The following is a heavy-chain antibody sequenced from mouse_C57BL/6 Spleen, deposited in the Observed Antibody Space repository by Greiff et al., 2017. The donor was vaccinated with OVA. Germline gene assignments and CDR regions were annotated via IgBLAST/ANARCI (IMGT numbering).Heavy chain of an antibody. Sequence: VQGVESGPELVKPGASVKLSCKASGYTFTSYDINWVKQRPGQGLEWIGWIYPRDGSTKYNEKFKGKATLTVDTSSSTAYMELHSLTSEDSAVYFCARDYGSSPYWYFDVWGTGTTVTVSS. CDR2: IYPRDGST. CDR3: ARDYGSSPYWYFDV. J-gene: IGHJ1*03. V-gene: IGHV1-85*01. CDR1: GYTFTSYD. D-gene: IGHD1-1*01.